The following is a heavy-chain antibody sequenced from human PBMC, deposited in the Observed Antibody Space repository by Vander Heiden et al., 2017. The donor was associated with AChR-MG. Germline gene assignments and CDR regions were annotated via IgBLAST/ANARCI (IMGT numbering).Heavy chain of an antibody. CDR1: GFTFSSYA. V-gene: IGHV3-30-3*01. CDR3: ASPPWLGGDNADY. Sequence: QVQLVESGGGVVQPGRSLRLSCAASGFTFSSYARHWVRQAPGKGLEWVAVISYDGSNKYYADSVKGRFTISRDNSKNTLYLQMNSLRAEDTAVYYCASPPWLGGDNADYWGQGTLVTVSS. J-gene: IGHJ4*02. D-gene: IGHD6-19*01. CDR2: ISYDGSNK.